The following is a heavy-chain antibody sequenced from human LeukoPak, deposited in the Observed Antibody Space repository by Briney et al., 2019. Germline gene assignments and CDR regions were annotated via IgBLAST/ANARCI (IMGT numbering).Heavy chain of an antibody. Sequence: GGSLRPSCAASGFTFSSYNMNWVRQAPGKGLEWVSYISSSSRTIYYADSVRGRLTISRDNAKNSLYLQMNSLRAEDTAVYYCARDCSSISCFDYWGQGTLATVSS. CDR3: ARDCSSISCFDY. CDR2: ISSSSRTI. CDR1: GFTFSSYN. J-gene: IGHJ4*02. V-gene: IGHV3-48*01. D-gene: IGHD2-2*01.